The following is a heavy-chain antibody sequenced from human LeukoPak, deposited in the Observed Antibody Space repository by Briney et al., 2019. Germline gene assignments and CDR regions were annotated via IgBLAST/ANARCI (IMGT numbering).Heavy chain of an antibody. D-gene: IGHD2-2*01. Sequence: GASVKVSCKASGYTFTGYYMHWVRQAPGQGLEWMGWINPNSGGTNYAQKFQGRVTMTRDTSISTAYMELSRLRSDDTAVYYCARALYCSTTSCYSAWFDPWGQGTLVTVSS. CDR3: ARALYCSTTSCYSAWFDP. J-gene: IGHJ5*02. CDR1: GYTFTGYY. V-gene: IGHV1-2*02. CDR2: INPNSGGT.